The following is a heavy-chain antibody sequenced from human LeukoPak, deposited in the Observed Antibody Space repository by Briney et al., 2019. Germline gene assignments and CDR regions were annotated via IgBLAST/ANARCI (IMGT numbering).Heavy chain of an antibody. CDR3: ARVPYYYDSSGYYYFDY. Sequence: GGSLRLSCAASGFTVSSNYMSWVRQAPGKGLEWVSVIYSGGSTYYADSVKGRFTISRDNSKNTLYLQMNSPRAEDTAVYYCARVPYYYDSSGYYYFDYWGQGTLVTVSS. CDR1: GFTVSSNY. J-gene: IGHJ4*02. V-gene: IGHV3-53*01. CDR2: IYSGGST. D-gene: IGHD3-22*01.